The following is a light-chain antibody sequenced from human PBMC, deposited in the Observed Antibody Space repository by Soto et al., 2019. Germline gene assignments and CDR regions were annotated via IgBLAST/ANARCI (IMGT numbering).Light chain of an antibody. V-gene: IGKV1-9*01. Sequence: ILLTQSPCSLSASVGDRVTITCRATQDVDSSFAWYQQKTGKAPKLLIYAASNLQSGVPSRFSGSGSGTDFTLTISSLQPKDFATYYCQQVHDYPLTFGQGTQL. CDR1: QDVDSS. J-gene: IGKJ5*01. CDR3: QQVHDYPLT. CDR2: AAS.